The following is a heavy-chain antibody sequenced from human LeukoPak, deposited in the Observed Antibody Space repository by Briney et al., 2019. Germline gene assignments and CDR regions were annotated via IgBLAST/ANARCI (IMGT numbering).Heavy chain of an antibody. Sequence: GGSLRLSCVASGFTFSSYAMSWVRQAPGKGLEWVSAISGGSGSTYYADSVKGRFTISRDNSKNTLYLQMNSLRAEDTAVYYCAKPDFYGSGSYQSGTDYWGQGTLVTVSS. D-gene: IGHD3-10*01. CDR2: ISGGSGST. CDR1: GFTFSSYA. CDR3: AKPDFYGSGSYQSGTDY. J-gene: IGHJ4*02. V-gene: IGHV3-23*01.